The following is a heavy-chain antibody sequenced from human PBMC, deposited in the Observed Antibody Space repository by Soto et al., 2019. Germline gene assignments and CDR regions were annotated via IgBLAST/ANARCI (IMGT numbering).Heavy chain of an antibody. CDR2: IYHSGST. CDR3: VRETRGTYFYDSSGYVDS. D-gene: IGHD3-22*01. V-gene: IGHV4-30-2*01. CDR1: GGSISSIRHS. Sequence: SETLSLTCAVSGGSISSIRHSWSWIRQPPGKGLEWIGYIYHSGSTYYNPSLRSRVTISIDRSKNQFSLKLSSVAAADTAVYYCVRETRGTYFYDSSGYVDSWGQGTLVTVSS. J-gene: IGHJ4*02.